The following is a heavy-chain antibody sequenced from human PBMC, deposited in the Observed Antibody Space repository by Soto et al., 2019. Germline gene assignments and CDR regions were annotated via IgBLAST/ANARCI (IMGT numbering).Heavy chain of an antibody. CDR1: GYRFTGYG. CDR3: VYYCAKSNYGGDDYFQYGLDV. CDR2: INPKSGAT. J-gene: IGHJ6*02. V-gene: IGHV1-2*02. D-gene: IGHD2-21*02. Sequence: QVQLVQSGAEVKKPGASLKVSCKAAGYRFTGYGLHWVRQAPGQGLQWMGWINPKSGATDYAQKCHGRVTMTREMSTNTAYLELSLLRSDDTADATAVYYCAKSNYGGDDYFQYGLDVWGQGTTVTVSS.